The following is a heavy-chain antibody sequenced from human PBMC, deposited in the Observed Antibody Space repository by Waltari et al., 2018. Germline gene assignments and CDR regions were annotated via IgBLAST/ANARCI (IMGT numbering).Heavy chain of an antibody. CDR3: ARGPPMVRGVIGDY. D-gene: IGHD3-10*01. CDR1: GGTFRRYA. Sequence: QVQLVQSGAEVKKPGSSVKVSCKASGGTFRRYAISWVRQAPGQGLEWMGGIIPIFGTANYAQKFQGRVTITADKSTSTAYMELSSLRSEDTAVYYCARGPPMVRGVIGDYWGQGTLVTVSS. CDR2: IIPIFGTA. V-gene: IGHV1-69*14. J-gene: IGHJ4*02.